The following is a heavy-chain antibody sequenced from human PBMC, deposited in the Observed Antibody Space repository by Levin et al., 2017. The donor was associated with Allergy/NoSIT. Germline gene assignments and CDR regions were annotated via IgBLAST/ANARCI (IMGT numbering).Heavy chain of an antibody. Sequence: PGGSLRLSCAASGFTFSSYWMHWVRQAPGKGLVWVSRINSDGSSTSYADSVKGRFTISRDNAKNTLYLQMNSLRAEDTAVYYCARDGRDIVVVPAADYYYDYYMDVWGKGTTVTVSS. V-gene: IGHV3-74*01. CDR1: GFTFSSYW. CDR3: ARDGRDIVVVPAADYYYDYYMDV. D-gene: IGHD2-2*01. CDR2: INSDGSST. J-gene: IGHJ6*03.